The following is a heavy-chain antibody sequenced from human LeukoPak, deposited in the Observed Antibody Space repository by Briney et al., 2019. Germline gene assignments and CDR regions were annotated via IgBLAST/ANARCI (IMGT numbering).Heavy chain of an antibody. CDR3: ARDKGSDLGIPPYYYMDV. CDR1: GFTFSSYI. D-gene: IGHD1-14*01. Sequence: KPGGSLRLSCAASGFTFSSYIMNWVRQAPGKGLEWVSSISSSSSYIYYADSVKGRFTISRDNAKNSLYLQMNSLRAEDTAVYYCARDKGSDLGIPPYYYMDVWGKGTTVTVSS. CDR2: ISSSSSYI. V-gene: IGHV3-21*01. J-gene: IGHJ6*03.